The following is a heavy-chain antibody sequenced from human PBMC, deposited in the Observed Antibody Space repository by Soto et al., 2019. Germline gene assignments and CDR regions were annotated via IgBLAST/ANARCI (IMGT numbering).Heavy chain of an antibody. CDR3: ARQRTSVVTQAYFDV. Sequence: SLTCAVSGYSISSGYYWGWIRQPPGEGLEWIGSIYYSGSTYNNPSLRSRVSMSIDTSKDQFSLKLKSVTAADTALYFCARQRTSVVTQAYFDVWGPGSLVTVSS. CDR1: GYSISSGYY. V-gene: IGHV4-38-2*01. CDR2: IYYSGST. J-gene: IGHJ4*02. D-gene: IGHD2-21*02.